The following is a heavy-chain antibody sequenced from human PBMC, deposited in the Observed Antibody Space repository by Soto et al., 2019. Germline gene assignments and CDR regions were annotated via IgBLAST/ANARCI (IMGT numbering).Heavy chain of an antibody. CDR3: AKVLPARVVVITEFDY. V-gene: IGHV3-23*01. D-gene: IGHD3-22*01. CDR1: GFTFSSYA. Sequence: PGGSLRLSCAASGFTFSSYAMSWVRQAPGKGLEWVSAISGSGGSTYYADSVKGRFTISRDNSKNTLYLQMNSLRAEDTAVYYCAKVLPARVVVITEFDYWGQETLVTVSS. CDR2: ISGSGGST. J-gene: IGHJ4*02.